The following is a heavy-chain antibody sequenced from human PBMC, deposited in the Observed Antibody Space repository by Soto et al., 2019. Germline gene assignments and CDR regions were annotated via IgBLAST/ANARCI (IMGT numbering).Heavy chain of an antibody. D-gene: IGHD3-10*01. Sequence: GWSLRLSCAASGFTFSSYGMHWVRQAPGKGLEWVAVIWYDGSNKYYADSVKGRFTISRDNSKNTLYLQMNSLRAEDTAVYYCAREITMVRRLNYGMDVWGQVTTVTVSS. CDR2: IWYDGSNK. CDR1: GFTFSSYG. J-gene: IGHJ6*02. V-gene: IGHV3-33*08. CDR3: AREITMVRRLNYGMDV.